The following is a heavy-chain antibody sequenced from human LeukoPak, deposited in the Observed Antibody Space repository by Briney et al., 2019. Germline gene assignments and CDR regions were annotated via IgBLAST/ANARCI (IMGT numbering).Heavy chain of an antibody. V-gene: IGHV3-53*05. J-gene: IGHJ6*03. CDR2: IYTGDQT. CDR1: GFSVSTYY. Sequence: GGSLRLSCAASGFSVSTYYMSWVRQAPGKGLEWLSMIYTGDQTYFVDPVKGRFTISRDNSKNTLYLQMNSLRAEDTAVYYCAKDGRVGATYYYYYMDVWGKGTTVTVSS. CDR3: AKDGRVGATYYYYYMDV. D-gene: IGHD1-26*01.